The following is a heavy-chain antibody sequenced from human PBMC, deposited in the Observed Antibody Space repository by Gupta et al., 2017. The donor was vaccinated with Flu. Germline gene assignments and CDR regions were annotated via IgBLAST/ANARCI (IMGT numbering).Heavy chain of an antibody. J-gene: IGHJ4*02. CDR1: GFTFSDCA. D-gene: IGHD6-13*01. CDR3: AQDRSGNPAIDY. CDR2: VGAGVDRT. V-gene: IGHV3-23*01. Sequence: EVQPLASGGRVVQPAGALRLSCVVSGFTFSDCAMNWVRQAPGKGLEWLSTVGAGVDRTYSADSVMGRCTISIDNSKNTIYLQMNSLRGDDTAAYYCAQDRSGNPAIDYWGQGDLVTVSA.